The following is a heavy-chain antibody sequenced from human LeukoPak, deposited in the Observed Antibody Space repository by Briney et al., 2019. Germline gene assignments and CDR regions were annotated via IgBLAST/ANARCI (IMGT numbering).Heavy chain of an antibody. Sequence: PGGSLRLSCAASGFTFSTYAMSWVRQAPGKGLEWVANIKQDGSEKYYVDSVKGRFTISRDNAKNSLYLQMNSLRAEDTAVYYCAREQAQDFWSGHDLYYFDYWGQGTLVTVSS. CDR2: IKQDGSEK. D-gene: IGHD3-3*01. CDR1: GFTFSTYA. V-gene: IGHV3-7*01. CDR3: AREQAQDFWSGHDLYYFDY. J-gene: IGHJ4*02.